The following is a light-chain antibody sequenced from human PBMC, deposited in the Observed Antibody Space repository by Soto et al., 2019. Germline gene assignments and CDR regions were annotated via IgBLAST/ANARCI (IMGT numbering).Light chain of an antibody. J-gene: IGLJ1*01. CDR3: SSYTSSSTHV. Sequence: QSVLTQPASVSGSPGQSIAISCTGTSRDVGGYDYVSWYQQLPGKAPKLMIYDVNNRPSGVSNRFSGSKSGNTASLTISGLQAEDEADYYCSSYTSSSTHVFGTGTKVTVL. CDR1: SRDVGGYDY. CDR2: DVN. V-gene: IGLV2-14*03.